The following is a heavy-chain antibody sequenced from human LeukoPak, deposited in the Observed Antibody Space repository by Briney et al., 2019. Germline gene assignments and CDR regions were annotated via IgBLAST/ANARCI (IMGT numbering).Heavy chain of an antibody. CDR1: GFTFSSYA. CDR2: ISGSGGST. Sequence: GGSLRLSCAASGFTFSSYAMSWVRQAPGKGLEWVSAISGSGGSTYYADSVKGRFTISRDNPKNTLYLQMNSLRTEDTAVYYCAKDRVSPGFNWFDPWGQGTLVTVSS. D-gene: IGHD2/OR15-2a*01. CDR3: AKDRVSPGFNWFDP. J-gene: IGHJ5*02. V-gene: IGHV3-23*01.